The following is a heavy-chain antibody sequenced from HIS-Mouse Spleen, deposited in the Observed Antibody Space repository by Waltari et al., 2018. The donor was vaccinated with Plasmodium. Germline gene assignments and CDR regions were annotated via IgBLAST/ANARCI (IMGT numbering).Heavy chain of an antibody. CDR3: ARRGGSYYYFDY. J-gene: IGHJ4*02. V-gene: IGHV4-39*01. CDR1: GGSISSSSYY. Sequence: QLQLQESGPGLVKPSETLSLTCTVSGGSISSSSYYWGWIRQPPGKGLEWIGRSYYSESTYDNPSLKSRVTISVDTSKNQFSRKLSSVTAADTAVYYCARRGGSYYYFDYWGQGTLVTVSS. D-gene: IGHD1-26*01. CDR2: SYYSEST.